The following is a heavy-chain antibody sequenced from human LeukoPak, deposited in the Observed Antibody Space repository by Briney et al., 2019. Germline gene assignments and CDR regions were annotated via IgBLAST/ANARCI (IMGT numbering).Heavy chain of an antibody. D-gene: IGHD5-18*01. V-gene: IGHV4-59*08. J-gene: IGHJ4*02. Sequence: GSLRLSCAASGFTFSSYAMSWIRQPPGKGLEWIGYIYYSGSTNYNPSLKSRVTISVDTSKNQFSLKLSSVTAADTAVYYCARQKRGYSYVIDYWGQGTLVTVSS. CDR1: GFTFSSYA. CDR2: IYYSGST. CDR3: ARQKRGYSYVIDY.